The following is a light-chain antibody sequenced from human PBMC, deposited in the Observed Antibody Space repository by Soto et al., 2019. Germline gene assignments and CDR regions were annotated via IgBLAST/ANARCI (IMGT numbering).Light chain of an antibody. Sequence: EIVLTQSPGTLSLSPGERATLSCRASQSVSSSYLAWYQQKPGQAPRLLIYGASSRATGIPDRYSGSGSGTAFTLTITRLEPEDFAVYYFQQYGSSPNTFGQGPKLEIK. CDR3: QQYGSSPNT. J-gene: IGKJ2*01. V-gene: IGKV3-20*01. CDR2: GAS. CDR1: QSVSSSY.